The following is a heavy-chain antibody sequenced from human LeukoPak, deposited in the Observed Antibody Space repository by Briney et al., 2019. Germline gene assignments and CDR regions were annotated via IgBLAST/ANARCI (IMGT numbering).Heavy chain of an antibody. CDR2: ISGGST. CDR1: GFTVSSNE. D-gene: IGHD3-3*01. Sequence: PGGSLRLSCAASGFTVSSNEMSWVHQAPGKGLEWVSSISGGSTYYADSRKGRFTISRDNSKNTLHLQMNSLRAEDTAVYYCARGQRAHVEWSSYMDVWGKGTTVTVSS. CDR3: ARGQRAHVEWSSYMDV. V-gene: IGHV3-38-3*01. J-gene: IGHJ6*03.